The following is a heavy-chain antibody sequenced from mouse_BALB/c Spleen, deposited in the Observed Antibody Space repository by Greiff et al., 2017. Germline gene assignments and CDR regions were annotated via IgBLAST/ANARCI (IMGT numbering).Heavy chain of an antibody. CDR2: ISSGGGST. CDR1: GFAFSSYD. D-gene: IGHD2-10*02. V-gene: IGHV5-12-1*01. J-gene: IGHJ3*01. CDR3: ARRDLVSRFAY. Sequence: EVQRVESGGGLVKPGGSLKLSCAASGFAFSSYDMSWVRQTPEKRLEWVAYISSGGGSTYYPDTVKGRFTISRDNAKNTLYLQMSSLKSEDTAMYYYARRDLVSRFAYWGQGTLVTVSA.